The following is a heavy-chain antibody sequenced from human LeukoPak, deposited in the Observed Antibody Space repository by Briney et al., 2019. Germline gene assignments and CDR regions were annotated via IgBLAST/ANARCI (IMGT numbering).Heavy chain of an antibody. CDR1: GFTFSSYW. V-gene: IGHV3-7*01. CDR3: ARPGRITMVRGVILTYYFDY. Sequence: GGSLRLSCAASGFTFSSYWMSWVRQAPGKGMEWVANIKQDGSEKYYVDSVKGRFTIARDNAKNSLYLQMNSLRAEDTAVYYCARPGRITMVRGVILTYYFDYWGQGTLVTVSS. D-gene: IGHD3-10*01. CDR2: IKQDGSEK. J-gene: IGHJ4*02.